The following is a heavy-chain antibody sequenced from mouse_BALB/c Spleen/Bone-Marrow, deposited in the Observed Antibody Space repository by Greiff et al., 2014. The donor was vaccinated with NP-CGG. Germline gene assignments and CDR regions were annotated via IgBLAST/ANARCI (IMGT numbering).Heavy chain of an antibody. V-gene: IGHV5-17*02. CDR2: ISSGSSTI. D-gene: IGHD3-2*02. CDR1: GFTFSSFG. J-gene: IGHJ2*01. CDR3: ARSRLRGYYFDY. Sequence: DVKLVESGGGLVQPGGSRKLSCAASGFTFSSFGMHWVRQAPEKGLKWVAYISSGSSTIYYADTLKGRFTISRDNPKNTLFLQMTSLRSEDTAMYYCARSRLRGYYFDYWGQGTTLTVSS.